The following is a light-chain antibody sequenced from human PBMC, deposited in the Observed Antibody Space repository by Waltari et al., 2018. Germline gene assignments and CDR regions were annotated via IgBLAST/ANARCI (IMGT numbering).Light chain of an antibody. CDR2: TDN. CDR1: SSNIGSNY. V-gene: IGLV1-47*01. CDR3: AAWDDSLTGRV. Sequence: QSVLTQPSSASGTPGQRVTISCSGSSSNIGSNYVYWYQQLPGTAPKLRIHTDNQRPSGVPDRFSASKSGASASLAISGLRSDDEADYYWAAWDDSLTGRVFGGGTKLTVL. J-gene: IGLJ3*02.